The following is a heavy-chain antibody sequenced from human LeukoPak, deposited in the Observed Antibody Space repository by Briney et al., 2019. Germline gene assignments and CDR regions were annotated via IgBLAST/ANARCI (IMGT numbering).Heavy chain of an antibody. CDR2: LKPNNSGT. J-gene: IGHJ4*02. CDR1: GYTFTCYY. V-gene: IGHV1-2*02. Sequence: ASVMVSCKASGYTFTCYYMHWVRQAPGQGLEWMGWLKPNNSGTKYAQKFQGRLTLTRDPSISTAYMEQSRLRADDTAVCYCARAPNSLNAYVEYWGQGTLVTVSS. CDR3: ARAPNSLNAYVEY. D-gene: IGHD5-18*01.